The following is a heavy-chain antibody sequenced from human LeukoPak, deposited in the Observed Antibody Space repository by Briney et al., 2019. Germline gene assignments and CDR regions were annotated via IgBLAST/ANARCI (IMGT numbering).Heavy chain of an antibody. J-gene: IGHJ6*02. CDR3: ARAMIVPHYYYYGMDV. V-gene: IGHV1-18*01. Sequence: GSSVKVSCKASGYTFTSYGISWVRQAPGQGLEWMGWISAYNGNTNYAQKLQGRVTMTTDTSTSTAYMELRSLRSDDTAAYYCARAMIVPHYYYYGMDVWGQGTTVTVSS. CDR1: GYTFTSYG. CDR2: ISAYNGNT. D-gene: IGHD3-22*01.